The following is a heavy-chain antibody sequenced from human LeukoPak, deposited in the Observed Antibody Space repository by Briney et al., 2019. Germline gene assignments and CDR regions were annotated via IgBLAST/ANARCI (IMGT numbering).Heavy chain of an antibody. CDR1: GFTFSDHY. CDR2: SRDEGHSYST. J-gene: IGHJ4*02. V-gene: IGHV3-72*01. D-gene: IGHD3-10*01. CDR3: VALLRGIGY. Sequence: GGSLRLSCAVSGFTFSDHYMDWVRQAPGKGLEWIGRSRDEGHSYSTDFAASVRGRASLSRDHSRNSLYLQINSLRTDDTAVYYCVALLRGIGYWGQGTLATVSS.